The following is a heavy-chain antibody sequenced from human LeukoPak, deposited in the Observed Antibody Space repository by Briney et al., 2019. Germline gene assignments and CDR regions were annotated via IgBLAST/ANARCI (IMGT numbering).Heavy chain of an antibody. V-gene: IGHV3-30*02. CDR2: IRYDGSNK. D-gene: IGHD3-22*01. CDR3: AKDLSADYYDSSGSDY. J-gene: IGHJ4*02. Sequence: GGSLRLSCAASGFTFSSYGMHWVRQAPGKGLEWVAFIRYDGSNKYYADSVKGRFTISRDNSKNTLYLQMNSLRAEDTAVYYCAKDLSADYYDSSGSDYWGQETLVTVSS. CDR1: GFTFSSYG.